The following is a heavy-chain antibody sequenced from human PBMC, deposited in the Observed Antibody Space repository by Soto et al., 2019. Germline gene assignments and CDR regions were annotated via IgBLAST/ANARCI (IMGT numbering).Heavy chain of an antibody. J-gene: IGHJ5*02. D-gene: IGHD3-22*01. V-gene: IGHV1-69*02. Sequence: QVQLVQSGAEVKKPGSSVKVSCKASGGTFSSYTISWVRQAPGQGLEWMGRIIPILGIANYAQKFQGRVTITADKATSTAYTELSSLRSEYTAVYYCARVGYYDSSGYSCFDAWGQGTLVTVSS. CDR2: IIPILGIA. CDR1: GGTFSSYT. CDR3: ARVGYYDSSGYSCFDA.